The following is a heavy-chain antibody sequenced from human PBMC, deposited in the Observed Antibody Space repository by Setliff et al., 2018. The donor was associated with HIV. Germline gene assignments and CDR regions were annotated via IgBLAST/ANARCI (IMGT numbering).Heavy chain of an antibody. Sequence: SETLSLTCAVYGGSFSGYYWSWIRQPPGKGLEWIGEINHSGSTNYNPSLESRVTISVDTSKNQFSLKLSSVTAADTAVYYCARGPYYYDSSGYYHWGQGTLVTVSS. V-gene: IGHV4-34*01. CDR2: INHSGST. J-gene: IGHJ4*02. D-gene: IGHD3-22*01. CDR1: GGSFSGYY. CDR3: ARGPYYYDSSGYYH.